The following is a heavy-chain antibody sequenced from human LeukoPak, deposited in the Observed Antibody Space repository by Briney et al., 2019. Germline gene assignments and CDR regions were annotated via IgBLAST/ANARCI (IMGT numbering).Heavy chain of an antibody. CDR1: GFTFGSYL. D-gene: IGHD3-10*01. J-gene: IGHJ4*02. Sequence: GGSLRLSCAACGFTFGSYLMSWVRQAPGKGLEWVANIKQDGSEKYYVDSVKGRFTISRDNAKNSLYLQMNSLRAEDTAVYYCARDQARMVRGVIYGYFDYWGQGTLVTVSS. CDR3: ARDQARMVRGVIYGYFDY. CDR2: IKQDGSEK. V-gene: IGHV3-7*01.